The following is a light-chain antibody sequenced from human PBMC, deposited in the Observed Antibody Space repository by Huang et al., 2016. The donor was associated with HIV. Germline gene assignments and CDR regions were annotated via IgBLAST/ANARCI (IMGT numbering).Light chain of an antibody. J-gene: IGKJ3*01. CDR2: AAS. CDR1: QIVSSH. CDR3: QQYNDCRST. Sequence: ETVMTQSPVTLSVSPGDRASLSCGSSQIVSSHLAWYQQKPGQAPRLLIYAASSRATGVPARFGGSEAGTEFTLTISTLQSEDSAVYYCQQYNDCRSTFGRGTRVEIK. V-gene: IGKV3-15*01.